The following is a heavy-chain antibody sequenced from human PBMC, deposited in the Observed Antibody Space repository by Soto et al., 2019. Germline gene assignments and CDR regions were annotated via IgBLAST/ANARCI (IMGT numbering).Heavy chain of an antibody. CDR1: NGSVSSGTYS. CDR3: ARGHYYYGMDV. CDR2: IYYSGTT. V-gene: IGHV4-30-2*01. J-gene: IGHJ6*02. Sequence: SETLSLTCTVSNGSVSSGTYSWSWVRQPPGKGREWIGYIYYSGTTYYTPSLKSRLTMSMDRANDHFYLNLTSVTAADTAVYFCARGHYYYGMDVWGQGITVTVSS.